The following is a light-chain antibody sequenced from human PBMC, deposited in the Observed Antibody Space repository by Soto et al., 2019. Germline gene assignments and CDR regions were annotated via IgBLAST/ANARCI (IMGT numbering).Light chain of an antibody. CDR2: SAS. CDR1: ERVSTN. V-gene: IGKV3-15*01. Sequence: IVMTQSPLTLSVSPGESATLSCRASERVSTNLAWYQQTPGQAPRLLSYSASRRPTDIPVRFSGSGSGAEFTLTIGSLQSEDFAIYYCQQYNNLPPTFGQGTKVEVK. J-gene: IGKJ1*01. CDR3: QQYNNLPPT.